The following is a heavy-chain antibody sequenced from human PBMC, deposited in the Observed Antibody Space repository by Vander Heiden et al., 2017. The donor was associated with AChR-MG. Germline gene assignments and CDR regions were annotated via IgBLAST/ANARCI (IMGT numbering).Heavy chain of an antibody. D-gene: IGHD3-22*01. CDR1: GFTFSSYA. J-gene: IGHJ3*02. CDR2: ISYDGSNK. Sequence: QVQLVESGGGVVQPGRSLRLSCAASGFTFSSYAMHWVRQAPGKGLEWVAVISYDGSNKYYADSVKGRFTISRDNSKNTLYLQMNSLRAEDTAVYYCARDRYSLYYYDSSDAAFDIWGQGTMVTVSS. CDR3: ARDRYSLYYYDSSDAAFDI. V-gene: IGHV3-30-3*01.